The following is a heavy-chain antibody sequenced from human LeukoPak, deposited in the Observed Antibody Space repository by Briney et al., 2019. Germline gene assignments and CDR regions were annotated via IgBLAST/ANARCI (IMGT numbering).Heavy chain of an antibody. Sequence: SETLSLTCAVYGGSFSGYYWSWIRQPPGKGLEWIGEINHSGSTNYNPSLKSRVTISVDTSKNQFSLKLSSVTAADTAVCYCARERSVLYYYYGMDVWAQGTTVTVSS. CDR1: GGSFSGYY. V-gene: IGHV4-34*01. CDR3: ARERSVLYYYYGMDV. D-gene: IGHD4/OR15-4a*01. CDR2: INHSGST. J-gene: IGHJ6*02.